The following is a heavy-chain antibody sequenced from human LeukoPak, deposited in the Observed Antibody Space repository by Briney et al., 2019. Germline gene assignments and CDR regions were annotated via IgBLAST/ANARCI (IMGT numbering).Heavy chain of an antibody. Sequence: ASVKVSCKASGYTFTGYYIFWVRQAPGQGLEWMGIINPSGGTTSYAQKFQGRVTMTRDTSTSTVYMELSSLRSEDTAVYYCASDLNWFDPWGQGTLVTVSS. CDR1: GYTFTGYY. J-gene: IGHJ5*02. CDR3: ASDLNWFDP. V-gene: IGHV1-46*01. CDR2: INPSGGTT.